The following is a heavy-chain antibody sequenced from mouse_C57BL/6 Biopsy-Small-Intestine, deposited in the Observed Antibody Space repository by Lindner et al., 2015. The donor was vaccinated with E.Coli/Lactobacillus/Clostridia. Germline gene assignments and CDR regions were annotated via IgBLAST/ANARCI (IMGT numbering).Heavy chain of an antibody. CDR2: IYPDSGST. Sequence: VQLQESGAELVKPGASVKMSCKASGYTFTSYWITWVKQRPGQGLEWIGDIYPDSGSTKCNEKFENKATLTVDTSSNTAYMQVSSLTSEDSAVYYCARANYGSSYGYFDVWGTGTTVTVSS. D-gene: IGHD1-1*01. CDR1: GYTFTSYW. J-gene: IGHJ1*03. CDR3: ARANYGSSYGYFDV. V-gene: IGHV1-55*01.